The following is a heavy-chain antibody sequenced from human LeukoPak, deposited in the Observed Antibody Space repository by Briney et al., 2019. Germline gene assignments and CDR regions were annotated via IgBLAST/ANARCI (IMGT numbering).Heavy chain of an antibody. D-gene: IGHD5-24*01. J-gene: IGHJ4*02. CDR2: ISHDGFI. CDR1: GFTFSSYV. V-gene: IGHV3-74*01. Sequence: PGGSLRLSCETAGFTFSSYVMHWVRRAPGKGLVWVSRISHDGFISYADSVKGRFTISRDNAKNTLILQMNSLRAEDTAVYYCARDWVYKIDYWGRGTLVTVSS. CDR3: ARDWVYKIDY.